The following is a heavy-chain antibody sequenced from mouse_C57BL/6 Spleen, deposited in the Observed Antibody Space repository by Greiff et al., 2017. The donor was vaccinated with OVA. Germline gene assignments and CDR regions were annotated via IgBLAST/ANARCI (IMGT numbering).Heavy chain of an antibody. CDR2: ISNGGGST. J-gene: IGHJ2*01. V-gene: IGHV5-12*01. Sequence: DVHLVESGGGLVQPGGSLKLSCAASGFTFSDYYMYWVRQTPEKRLEWVAYISNGGGSTYYPDTVKGRFTISRDNAKNTLYLQMSRLKSEDTAMYYCARRAEALDYWGQGTTLTVSS. CDR3: ARRAEALDY. CDR1: GFTFSDYY. D-gene: IGHD3-3*01.